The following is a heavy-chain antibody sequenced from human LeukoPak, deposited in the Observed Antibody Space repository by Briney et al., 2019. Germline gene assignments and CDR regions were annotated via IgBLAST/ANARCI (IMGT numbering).Heavy chain of an antibody. CDR3: ARVRTTGWFDP. CDR1: GGSISSYY. CDR2: IYTSGST. Sequence: SETLSLTCTVSGGSISSYYWSWIRQPAGKGLEWIGRIYTSGSTNCNPSLKNRVTMSVDTSKNQFSLKLSSVTAADTAVYYCARVRTTGWFDPWGQGTLVTVSS. V-gene: IGHV4-4*07. D-gene: IGHD4-17*01. J-gene: IGHJ5*02.